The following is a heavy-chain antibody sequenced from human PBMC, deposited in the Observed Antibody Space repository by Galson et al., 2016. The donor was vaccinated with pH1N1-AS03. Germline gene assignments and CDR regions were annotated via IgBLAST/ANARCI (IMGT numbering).Heavy chain of an antibody. V-gene: IGHV1-2*02. CDR1: GYTFMYYH. J-gene: IGHJ3*02. CDR2: FNPYNGGA. Sequence: SVKVSCKASGYTFMYYHIHWVRQAPGQGLQWVGGFNPYNGGAIYAPMFQGRVSMTSDTSISTAYMEVSSLRSEDTAVYFCARDLRGEYVGSNGRFYVTEAFEIWGQGTKVTVSS. CDR3: ARDLRGEYVGSNGRFYVTEAFEI. D-gene: IGHD2-8*01.